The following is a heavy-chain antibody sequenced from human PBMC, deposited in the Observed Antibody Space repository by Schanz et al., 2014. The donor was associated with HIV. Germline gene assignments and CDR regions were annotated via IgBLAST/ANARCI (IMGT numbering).Heavy chain of an antibody. V-gene: IGHV3-30*18. CDR2: ISYDGSNK. CDR1: GFTFSSYG. D-gene: IGHD1-7*01. J-gene: IGHJ6*02. Sequence: QAQLVESGGGVVQPGGSLRLSCAASGFTFSSYGMHWVRQAPGKGLEWVAVISYDGSNKYYADSVKGRFTISRDNSKNTLYLQMNSLRAEDTAVYYCAKDRITGTTGVPYYYYGMDVWGQGTTVTVSS. CDR3: AKDRITGTTGVPYYYYGMDV.